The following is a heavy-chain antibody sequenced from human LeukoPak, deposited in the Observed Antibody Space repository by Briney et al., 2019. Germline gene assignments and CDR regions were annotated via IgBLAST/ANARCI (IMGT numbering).Heavy chain of an antibody. D-gene: IGHD6-19*01. CDR1: GFTFSSYA. CDR2: ISGSGGST. J-gene: IGHJ4*02. V-gene: IGHV3-23*01. Sequence: GGSLRLSCAASGFTFSSYAMSWVRQAPGKGLEWVSAISGSGGSTYYADFVKGRFSISRDNSKDTLYLQMNSLRAEDTAIYYCAKDRQSGSGWYYFDSWGQGALVTVSS. CDR3: AKDRQSGSGWYYFDS.